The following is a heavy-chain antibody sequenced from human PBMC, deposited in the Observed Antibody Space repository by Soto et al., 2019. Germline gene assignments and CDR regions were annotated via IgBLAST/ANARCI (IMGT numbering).Heavy chain of an antibody. D-gene: IGHD3-3*01. Sequence: ASVKVSCKASGYTFTGYYMHWVRQAPGQGLEWMGWINPNSGGTNYAQKFQGWVTMTRDTSISTAYMELSRLRSDDTAVYYCARGGGTIFGVVPPYGMDVWGQGTAVTVSS. CDR2: INPNSGGT. J-gene: IGHJ6*02. V-gene: IGHV1-2*04. CDR1: GYTFTGYY. CDR3: ARGGGTIFGVVPPYGMDV.